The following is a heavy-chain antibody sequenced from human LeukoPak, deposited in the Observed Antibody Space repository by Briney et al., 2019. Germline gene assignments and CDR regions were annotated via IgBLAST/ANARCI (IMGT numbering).Heavy chain of an antibody. Sequence: GGSLRLSCAASGFTFSSYSMNWVRQAPGEGLEWVSYISRSSSTKYYADSVKGRFTISRDNAKNPLFLQMDSLRAEDTAVYYCVRGGGSFDSWGQGTLVTVSS. CDR2: ISRSSSTK. CDR1: GFTFSSYS. D-gene: IGHD1-26*01. J-gene: IGHJ4*02. V-gene: IGHV3-48*04. CDR3: VRGGGSFDS.